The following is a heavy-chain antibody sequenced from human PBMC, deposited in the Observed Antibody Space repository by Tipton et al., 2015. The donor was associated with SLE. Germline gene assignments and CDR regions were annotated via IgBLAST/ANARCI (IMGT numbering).Heavy chain of an antibody. V-gene: IGHV4-4*08. CDR1: GGSVSGHS. Sequence: TLSLTCTVSGGSVSGHSWTWIRQPPGKGLEWIGFIYPSGNTNYNPSLRSRVTISVDTSKNQFSLKPSSVTAADTAVYYCATRMATPAGFDYWGQGTLVTVSS. J-gene: IGHJ4*02. CDR2: IYPSGNT. D-gene: IGHD5-24*01. CDR3: ATRMATPAGFDY.